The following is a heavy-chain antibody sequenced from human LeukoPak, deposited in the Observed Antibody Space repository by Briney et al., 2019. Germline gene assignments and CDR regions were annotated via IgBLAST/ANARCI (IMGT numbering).Heavy chain of an antibody. CDR1: GGTFSSYA. Sequence: SVKVSCKASGGTFSSYAVSWVRQAPGQGLEWMGGIIPIFGTANYAQKFQGRVTMTRDTSTSTVYMELSSLRSEDTAVYYCARTGYYGSGSYYPLDYWGQGTLVTVSS. V-gene: IGHV1-69*05. CDR3: ARTGYYGSGSYYPLDY. D-gene: IGHD3-10*01. CDR2: IIPIFGTA. J-gene: IGHJ4*02.